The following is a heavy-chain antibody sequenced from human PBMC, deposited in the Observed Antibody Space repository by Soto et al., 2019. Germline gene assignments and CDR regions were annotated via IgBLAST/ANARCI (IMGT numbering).Heavy chain of an antibody. V-gene: IGHV5-51*01. J-gene: IGHJ3*02. D-gene: IGHD6-13*01. Sequence: GESLKISCKGSGYSFTSYWIGWVRQMPGKGLEWMGMIYPGDSDTKYSPSFQGHVTISADKSISTAYLQWSSLKASDTAMYYCARQIGVRPASPQSGTLDAFDIWAQGTMVTV. CDR1: GYSFTSYW. CDR2: IYPGDSDT. CDR3: ARQIGVRPASPQSGTLDAFDI.